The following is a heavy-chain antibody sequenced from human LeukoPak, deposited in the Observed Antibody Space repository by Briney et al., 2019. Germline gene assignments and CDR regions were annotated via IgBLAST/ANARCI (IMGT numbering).Heavy chain of an antibody. J-gene: IGHJ4*02. CDR2: ISGSGDTT. V-gene: IGHV3-23*01. D-gene: IGHD5-24*01. CDR1: GFTFSTYA. CDR3: ARGQYQMEY. Sequence: GGSLRLSCAASGFTFSTYAMTWVRQAPGKGLECVSGISGSGDTTYYADSVKGRFTISRDNSKNTLYVQMNSLRVEDTAVYYCARGQYQMEYWGQGTLVTVSS.